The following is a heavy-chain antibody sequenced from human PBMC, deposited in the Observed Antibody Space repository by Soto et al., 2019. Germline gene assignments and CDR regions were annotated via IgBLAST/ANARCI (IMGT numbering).Heavy chain of an antibody. CDR2: MNPNSGNT. J-gene: IGHJ4*02. D-gene: IGHD2-8*01. CDR1: GYTFTTYD. V-gene: IGHV1-8*02. CDR3: VRYADAETY. Sequence: ASVKVSCKASGYTFTTYDIHWVRQATGQGLEWMGWMNPNSGNTGYAQKFQDRITLTRDTSITTAYMELASLTSDDTAIYFCVRYADAETYWGQGTQVTVSS.